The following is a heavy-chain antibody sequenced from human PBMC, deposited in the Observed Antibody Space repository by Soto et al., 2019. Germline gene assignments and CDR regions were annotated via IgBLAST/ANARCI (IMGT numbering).Heavy chain of an antibody. CDR2: ISSSSSYI. Sequence: EAQLVESGGGLVKPGGSLRLSCAASGFTFSSYSMNWVRQAPGKGLEWVSSISSSSSYIYYADSVKGRFTISRDNAKNSLYLQMNSLRAEDTAVYYCAREVACLGGDCYFDYWGQGTLVTVSS. CDR1: GFTFSSYS. CDR3: AREVACLGGDCYFDY. D-gene: IGHD2-21*02. V-gene: IGHV3-21*01. J-gene: IGHJ4*02.